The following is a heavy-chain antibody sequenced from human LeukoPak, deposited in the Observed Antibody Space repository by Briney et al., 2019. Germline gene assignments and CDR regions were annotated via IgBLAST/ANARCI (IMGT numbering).Heavy chain of an antibody. Sequence: PSETLSLTCGVSGDSISSDGHSWRWIRQPPGKGLEWVGYIYHSGSAYHHPSLKSRLALSVDTSNNQFSLRLRSVTAADTAVYYCVRGVGGEYFYFDRWGQGALVTVSA. CDR1: GDSISSDGHS. V-gene: IGHV4-30-4*07. CDR2: IYHSGSA. D-gene: IGHD1-26*01. J-gene: IGHJ4*02. CDR3: VRGVGGEYFYFDR.